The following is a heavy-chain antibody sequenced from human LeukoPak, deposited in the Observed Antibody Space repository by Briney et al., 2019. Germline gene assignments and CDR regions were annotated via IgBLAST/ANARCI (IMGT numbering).Heavy chain of an antibody. CDR3: AREEESGPEYDFWSGYYQYYFDY. V-gene: IGHV3-30-3*01. J-gene: IGHJ4*02. CDR2: ISYDGSNK. D-gene: IGHD3-3*01. CDR1: GFTFSSYA. Sequence: AGRSLRLSCAASGFTFSSYAMHWVRQAPGKGLEWVAVISYDGSNKYYADSVKGRFTISRDNSKNTLYLQMNSLRAEDTAVYYCAREEESGPEYDFWSGYYQYYFDYWGQGTLVTVSS.